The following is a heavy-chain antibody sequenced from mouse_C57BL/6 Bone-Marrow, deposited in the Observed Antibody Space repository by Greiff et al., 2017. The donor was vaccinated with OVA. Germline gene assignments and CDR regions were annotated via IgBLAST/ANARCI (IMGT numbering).Heavy chain of an antibody. Sequence: QVQLQQPGAELVMPGASVKLSCKASGYTFTSYWMHWVKQRPGQGLEWIGEIDPSDSYTNYNQKFKGKSTLTVAKSSSTAYVQLSSLTSEDSSVYYCARSGITSVVATYWYFDVWGTGTTVTVSS. D-gene: IGHD1-1*01. CDR2: IDPSDSYT. V-gene: IGHV1-69*01. CDR3: ARSGITSVVATYWYFDV. CDR1: GYTFTSYW. J-gene: IGHJ1*03.